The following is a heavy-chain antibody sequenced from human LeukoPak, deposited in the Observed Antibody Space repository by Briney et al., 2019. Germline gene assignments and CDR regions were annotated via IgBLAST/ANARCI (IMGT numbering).Heavy chain of an antibody. CDR1: GGSITITNYY. J-gene: IGHJ5*02. CDR2: VYYSVIT. Sequence: PSETLSLTCTVSGGSITITNYYWGWIRQPPGKGLEWIASVYYSVITHYNPSLKSRVTISVDTSKNQFSLRLTSVTAADTAVYYCARHLGYNWFDPWGQGTLVTVSS. CDR3: ARHLGYNWFDP. V-gene: IGHV4-39*01. D-gene: IGHD3-16*01.